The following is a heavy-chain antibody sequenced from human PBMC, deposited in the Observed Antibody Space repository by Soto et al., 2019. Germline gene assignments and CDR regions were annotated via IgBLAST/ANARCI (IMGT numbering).Heavy chain of an antibody. CDR1: GFSFGSDE. Sequence: EVQLVESGGGLVQPGGSLRLSCAASGFSFGSDEMNWVRQVPGKGLEWISYISTSGSTIDYADSVKGRFTISRDNAKDSLYLQMYSLRVEGTAVYYCARAAGSVVRALYGMDVWGQGTTVTVSS. CDR2: ISTSGSTI. D-gene: IGHD3-10*01. J-gene: IGHJ6*02. CDR3: ARAAGSVVRALYGMDV. V-gene: IGHV3-48*03.